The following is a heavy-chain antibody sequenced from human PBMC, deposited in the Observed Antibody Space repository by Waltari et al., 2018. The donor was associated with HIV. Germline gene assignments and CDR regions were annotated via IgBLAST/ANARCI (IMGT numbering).Heavy chain of an antibody. CDR2: SYRGCST. CDR1: GFTVSSNY. V-gene: IGHV3-53*01. J-gene: IGHJ2*01. D-gene: IGHD3-16*01. Sequence: EVQLVESGGGLIQPGGSLRLSCAASGFTVSSNYMGWVRQAPGKGREWVSVSYRGCSTDYADSVKGRFTISRDNSKNTLYLQMNSLRAEDTAVYYCARSGLIGCWGRGTLVTVSS. CDR3: ARSGLIGC.